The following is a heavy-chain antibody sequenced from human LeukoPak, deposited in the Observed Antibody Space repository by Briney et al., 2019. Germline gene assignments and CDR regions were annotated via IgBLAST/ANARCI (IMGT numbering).Heavy chain of an antibody. CDR1: GGSISSGGYY. Sequence: PSETLSLTCTVSGGSISSGGYYWSWIRQHPGKGLEWIGYIYYSGSTYYNPSLESRVTISVDTSKNQFSLKLSSVTAADTAVYYCAIGHGGNSRVWYYFDYWGQGTLVTVSS. J-gene: IGHJ4*02. CDR3: AIGHGGNSRVWYYFDY. D-gene: IGHD4-23*01. V-gene: IGHV4-31*03. CDR2: IYYSGST.